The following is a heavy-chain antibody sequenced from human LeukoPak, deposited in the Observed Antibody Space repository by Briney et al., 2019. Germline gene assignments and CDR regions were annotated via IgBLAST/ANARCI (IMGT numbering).Heavy chain of an antibody. D-gene: IGHD3-3*01. CDR3: AREVYGDFWSGYYRGGYYHYGMDV. CDR2: IYTTGST. V-gene: IGHV4-4*07. J-gene: IGHJ6*02. CDR1: GGSISSYY. Sequence: PSETLSLTCTVSGGSISSYYWSWIRQPAGKGLEWIGRIYTTGSTNYNPSLKSRVTMSVDTSKNQFSLKLSSVTAADTAVYYCAREVYGDFWSGYYRGGYYHYGMDVWGQGTTVTVSS.